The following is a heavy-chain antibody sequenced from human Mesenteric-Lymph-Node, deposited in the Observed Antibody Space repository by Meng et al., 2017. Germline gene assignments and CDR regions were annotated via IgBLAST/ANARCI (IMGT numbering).Heavy chain of an antibody. CDR3: ARRSQNLLGIDY. Sequence: QLQLQESGPGLVKPSATLSLTCTVSGGSISSSSYFWGWIRQPPGKGLEWIGSIYYDGSTYQNPSLKSRVAISVDTSKNQFSLRLSSVTAADTAVYFCARRSQNLLGIDYWGRGTLVTVSS. D-gene: IGHD1-26*01. V-gene: IGHV4-39*01. J-gene: IGHJ4*02. CDR1: GGSISSSSYF. CDR2: IYYDGST.